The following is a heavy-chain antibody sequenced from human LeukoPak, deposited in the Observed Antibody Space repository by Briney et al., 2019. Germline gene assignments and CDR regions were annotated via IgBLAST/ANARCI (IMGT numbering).Heavy chain of an antibody. CDR2: IIPIFGIA. CDR1: GGSFNNYA. J-gene: IGHJ5*02. D-gene: IGHD6-6*01. V-gene: IGHV1-69*04. Sequence: SVKVSCKASGGSFNNYAISWVRQAPGQGLEWMGRIIPIFGIANSAQKLQGRVTMTTDTSTSTAYMELRSLRSDDTAVYYCARGRYSSSSGSWFDPWGQGTLVTVSS. CDR3: ARGRYSSSSGSWFDP.